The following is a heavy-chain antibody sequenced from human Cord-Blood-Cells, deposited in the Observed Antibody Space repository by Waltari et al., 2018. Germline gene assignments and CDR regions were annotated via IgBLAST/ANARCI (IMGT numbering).Heavy chain of an antibody. Sequence: QVQLVQSGAEVKKPGASVKVSCKASGYTFTSYDINGVRQATGQGLEWMGWMNPNSGNTGYAQKFQGRVTMTRNTSISTAYMELSSRRSEDTAVYYCAKFSGAARRNFIDYWGQGTLVTVSS. J-gene: IGHJ4*02. D-gene: IGHD6-6*01. CDR2: MNPNSGNT. CDR1: GYTFTSYD. V-gene: IGHV1-8*01. CDR3: AKFSGAARRNFIDY.